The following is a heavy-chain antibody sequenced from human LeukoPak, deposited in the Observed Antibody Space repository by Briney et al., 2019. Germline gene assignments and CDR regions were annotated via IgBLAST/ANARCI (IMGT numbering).Heavy chain of an antibody. V-gene: IGHV4-4*09. CDR3: ASGDSSSWSGHYYYYYMDV. CDR1: GGSISSYY. CDR2: IYTSGST. J-gene: IGHJ6*03. Sequence: SETLSLTCTVSGGSISSYYWSWIRQPPGKGLEWIGYIYTSGSTNYNPSLKSRVTISVDTSKNQFSLKLSSVTAADTAVYYCASGDSSSWSGHYYYYYMDVWGKETTVTVSS. D-gene: IGHD6-13*01.